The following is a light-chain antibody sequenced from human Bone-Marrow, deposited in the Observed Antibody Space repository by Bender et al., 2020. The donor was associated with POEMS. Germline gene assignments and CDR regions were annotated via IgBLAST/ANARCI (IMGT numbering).Light chain of an antibody. CDR2: GNN. J-gene: IGLJ3*02. CDR3: AAWDDSLSVWV. Sequence: QSVLTQPPSVSGAPGQRVTISCTGSSSNIGAGYDVHWYQQLPGTAPKLLIYGNNNRPSGVPDRFSGSKSGTSASLAISGLRSEDEADYFCAAWDDSLSVWVFGGGTKLTVL. V-gene: IGLV1-50*01. CDR1: SSNIGAGYD.